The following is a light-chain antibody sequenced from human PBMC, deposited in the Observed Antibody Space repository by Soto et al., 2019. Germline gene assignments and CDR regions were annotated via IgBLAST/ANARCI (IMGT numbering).Light chain of an antibody. CDR1: QAIRSD. V-gene: IGKV1-6*01. CDR3: LQDNNFPLP. Sequence: AIQMTQSPSSLSESIGDRVTITCRASQAIRSDLGWYQQKPGKAPKVLIYTASNLQSGVPSRFSGSGSGTDFTLTISSLQPEDFAPYYCLQDNNFPLPFGGGTKVEMK. J-gene: IGKJ4*01. CDR2: TAS.